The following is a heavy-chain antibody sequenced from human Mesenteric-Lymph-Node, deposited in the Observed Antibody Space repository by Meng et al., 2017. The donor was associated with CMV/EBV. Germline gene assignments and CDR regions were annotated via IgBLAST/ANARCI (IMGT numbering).Heavy chain of an antibody. J-gene: IGHJ1*01. CDR3: ATFQVDFGVEYFQH. V-gene: IGHV3-23*01. CDR2: ISGSGGST. CDR1: GFTFSSYA. D-gene: IGHD4-17*01. Sequence: GESLKISCAASGFTFSSYAMSWVRQAPGKGLEWVSAISGSGGSTYYADSVKGRFTISRDNSKNTLYLQMNSLRAEDTAVYYCATFQVDFGVEYFQHWGQGTLVTVSS.